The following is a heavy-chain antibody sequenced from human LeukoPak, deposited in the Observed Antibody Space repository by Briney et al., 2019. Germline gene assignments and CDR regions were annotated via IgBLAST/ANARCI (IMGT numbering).Heavy chain of an antibody. CDR1: GFTFSSYA. CDR2: ISDSGDYT. CDR3: AKDTSIGKYCTSGVCSPFDY. J-gene: IGHJ4*02. V-gene: IGHV3-23*01. D-gene: IGHD2-8*01. Sequence: QSGGPLRLSCAGSGFTFSSYAMSWVRQAPGKGLEWVSAISDSGDYTYYADSVKGRFTISRDNSKNTLYLHVNSLRAEDTAVYYCAKDTSIGKYCTSGVCSPFDYWGQGTLVTVSS.